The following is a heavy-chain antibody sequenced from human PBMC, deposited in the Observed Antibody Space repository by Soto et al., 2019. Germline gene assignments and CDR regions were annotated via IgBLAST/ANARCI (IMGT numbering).Heavy chain of an antibody. V-gene: IGHV3-30*03. J-gene: IGHJ2*01. CDR1: GFVFSDYG. CDR3: CEEYDSFSSSWLFDL. D-gene: IGHD3-22*01. Sequence: QVQLVESGGGVVQPGGSLRLSCAASGFVFSDYGIQWFRQAPGRVLEWVAGISHEGSAKIFADSEKGRFTISRDNSKNTLYLQRDSRRTEHSAVYYCCEEYDSFSSSWLFDLWGRGTLVTVSS. CDR2: ISHEGSAK.